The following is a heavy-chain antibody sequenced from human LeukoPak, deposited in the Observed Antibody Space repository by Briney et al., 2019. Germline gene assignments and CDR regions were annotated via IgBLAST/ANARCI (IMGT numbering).Heavy chain of an antibody. CDR2: ISSSSSYI. Sequence: PGGSLLLSCAASGFTFSSYSMNWVRQAPGKGLEWVSSISSSSSYIYYADSVKGRFTISRDNAKNSLYLQMNSLRAEDTAVYYCARDALVGATRTVLGPLDSWGQGTLVTGSS. J-gene: IGHJ4*02. D-gene: IGHD1-26*01. V-gene: IGHV3-21*01. CDR1: GFTFSSYS. CDR3: ARDALVGATRTVLGPLDS.